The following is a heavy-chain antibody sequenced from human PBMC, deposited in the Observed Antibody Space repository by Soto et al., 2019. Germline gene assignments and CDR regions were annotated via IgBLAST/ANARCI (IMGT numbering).Heavy chain of an antibody. J-gene: IGHJ3*02. V-gene: IGHV4-39*01. D-gene: IGHD3-3*01. Sequence: QLQLQESGPGLVKPSETLSLTCTVSGGSISSSSYYWGWIRQPPGKGLEWIGSIYYSGSTYYNPSLKCRVTISVDTSKNQFSLKLSSVTAADTAVYYCASGSYYDFWSGTPREVGAFDIWGQGTMVTVSS. CDR1: GGSISSSSYY. CDR2: IYYSGST. CDR3: ASGSYYDFWSGTPREVGAFDI.